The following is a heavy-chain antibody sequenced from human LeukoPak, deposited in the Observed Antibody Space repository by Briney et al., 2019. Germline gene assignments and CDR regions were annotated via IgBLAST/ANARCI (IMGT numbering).Heavy chain of an antibody. J-gene: IGHJ3*02. D-gene: IGHD2-21*02. V-gene: IGHV3-9*01. CDR2: ISWNSGRI. Sequence: QPGRSLRLSCAASGFTFDDYAMHWVRQAPGKGPEWVSGISWNSGRIGYGDSVKGRFTISRDNAKNTLYLQMNSLRADDTAVYYCAKLVYCGGDCDALDIWGQGTMVTVSS. CDR3: AKLVYCGGDCDALDI. CDR1: GFTFDDYA.